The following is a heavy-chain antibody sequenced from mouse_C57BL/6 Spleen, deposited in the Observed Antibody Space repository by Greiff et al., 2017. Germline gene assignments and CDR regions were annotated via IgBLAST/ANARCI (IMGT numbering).Heavy chain of an antibody. D-gene: IGHD2-3*01. CDR1: GYTFTSYW. J-gene: IGHJ3*01. CDR2: INPSSGYT. CDR3: AREALSYDGYSTWLAY. V-gene: IGHV1-7*01. Sequence: VKLQESGAELAKPGASVKLSCKASGYTFTSYWMHWVKQRPGQGLEWIGYINPSSGYTKYNQKFKDKATLTADKSSSTAYMQLSSLTYEDSAVYYCAREALSYDGYSTWLAYWGQGTLVTVSA.